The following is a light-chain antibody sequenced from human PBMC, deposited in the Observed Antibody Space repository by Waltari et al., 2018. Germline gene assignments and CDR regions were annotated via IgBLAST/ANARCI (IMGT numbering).Light chain of an antibody. Sequence: EIVLTQSPGTLSLSPGERATLSCRASQSISRYLAWYQQKPGQAPRLLIYIISSRATGIPDRFSGSGSGTDFTLTISRLEPEDCAVYYCQQYGSSPYTFGQGTKLE. CDR3: QQYGSSPYT. V-gene: IGKV3-20*01. J-gene: IGKJ2*01. CDR1: QSISRY. CDR2: IIS.